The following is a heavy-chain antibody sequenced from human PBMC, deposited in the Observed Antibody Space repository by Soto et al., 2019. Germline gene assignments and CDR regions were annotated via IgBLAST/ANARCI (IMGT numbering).Heavy chain of an antibody. J-gene: IGHJ5*02. Sequence: QVQLVESGGGVVQPGRSLRLSCAASGFTFSSYGMHWVRQAQGKGLEWVAVIWYDGSNKYYADSVKGRFTISRDNSKNTLYLQMNSLRAEDTAVYYCARETSIRSLYPRYRGTGNWFDPWGQGTLVTVSS. CDR1: GFTFSSYG. D-gene: IGHD3-16*02. V-gene: IGHV3-33*01. CDR3: ARETSIRSLYPRYRGTGNWFDP. CDR2: IWYDGSNK.